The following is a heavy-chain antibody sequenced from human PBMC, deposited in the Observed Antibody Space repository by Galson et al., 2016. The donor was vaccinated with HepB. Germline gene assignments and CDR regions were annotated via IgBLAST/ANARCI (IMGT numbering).Heavy chain of an antibody. D-gene: IGHD7-27*01. Sequence: CAISGDSVSSNSAGWYWIRQSPSRGLEWLGRTYYRSKWHFDYAESVESRIAINPDKAKNQFSLQLNSVTPEDTAVYYCARSYLLGRGFGSWGQGALVTVSS. CDR2: TYYRSKWHF. CDR3: ARSYLLGRGFGS. J-gene: IGHJ4*02. CDR1: GDSVSSNSAG. V-gene: IGHV6-1*01.